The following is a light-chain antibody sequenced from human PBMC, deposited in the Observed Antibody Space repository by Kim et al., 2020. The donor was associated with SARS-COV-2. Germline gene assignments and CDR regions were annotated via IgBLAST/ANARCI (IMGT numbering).Light chain of an antibody. CDR1: ESMSKW. CDR2: KAS. CDR3: QQYNSYSLFA. V-gene: IGKV1-5*03. Sequence: DIQLTQSPSTLSASVGDRVTITCRASESMSKWLAWYQRKLGKAPKLLIYKASILESGVPSRFSGSGSGTEFTLTISSLQPDDSATYYCQQYNSYSLFAFGGGTKVDIK. J-gene: IGKJ4*01.